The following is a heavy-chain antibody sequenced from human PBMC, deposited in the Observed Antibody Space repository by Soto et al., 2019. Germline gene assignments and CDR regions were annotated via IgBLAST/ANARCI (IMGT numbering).Heavy chain of an antibody. J-gene: IGHJ4*02. CDR1: GFTFSRFW. V-gene: IGHV3-74*01. Sequence: EVQLVESGGGLVQPGGSLRLSCAASGFTFSRFWMHWVRQAPGKGLVWVSRINTDGSSTTYADSVKGRFTISRDNAKNTLYLQMDSLRAEDTGVYYCTRDPGAYNSTWSFYFDSWGQGTLVTVSS. CDR2: INTDGSST. CDR3: TRDPGAYNSTWSFYFDS. D-gene: IGHD6-13*01.